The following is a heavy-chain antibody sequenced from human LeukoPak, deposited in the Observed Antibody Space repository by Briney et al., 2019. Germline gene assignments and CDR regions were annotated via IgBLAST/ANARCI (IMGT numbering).Heavy chain of an antibody. Sequence: GASVKVSCKASGYTFTSYYMNWVRQAPGQGLEWMGGIIPIFGTANYAQKFQGRVTITADESTSTAYMELSSLRSEDTAVYYCARDPPVTHCSSTSCYGGYFDLWGRGTLVTVSS. V-gene: IGHV1-69*13. CDR3: ARDPPVTHCSSTSCYGGYFDL. D-gene: IGHD2-2*01. CDR1: GYTFTSYY. J-gene: IGHJ2*01. CDR2: IIPIFGTA.